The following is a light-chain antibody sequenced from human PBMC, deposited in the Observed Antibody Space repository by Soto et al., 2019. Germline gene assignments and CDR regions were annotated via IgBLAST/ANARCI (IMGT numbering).Light chain of an antibody. CDR1: SSDVGSYNL. CDR2: EVS. J-gene: IGLJ1*01. CDR3: CSYAGSSTFAFYV. Sequence: QSVLTQPASVSGSPGQSITISCTGTSSDVGSYNLVSWYQQYPGKAPKLMIYEVSKRPSGVSNRFSGSKSGNTASLTISGLQAEDEADYYCCSYAGSSTFAFYVFGTGTKVTVL. V-gene: IGLV2-23*02.